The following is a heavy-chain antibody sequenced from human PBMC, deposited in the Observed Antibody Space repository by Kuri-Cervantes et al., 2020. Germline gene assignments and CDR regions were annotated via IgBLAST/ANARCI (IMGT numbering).Heavy chain of an antibody. Sequence: SETLSLTCTVSGGSISSYFWSWIRQPPGKGLEWIGYIYYSGSTNYNPSLKSRVTISLEASKNQFSLKLSSVTAADTAVYYCARDDWKLNWFDPWGQGTLVTVSS. V-gene: IGHV4-59*01. D-gene: IGHD1-1*01. CDR3: ARDDWKLNWFDP. CDR2: IYYSGST. J-gene: IGHJ5*02. CDR1: GGSISSYF.